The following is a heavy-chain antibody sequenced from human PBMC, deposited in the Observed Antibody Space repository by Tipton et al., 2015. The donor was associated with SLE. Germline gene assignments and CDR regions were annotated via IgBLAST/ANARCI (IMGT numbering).Heavy chain of an antibody. CDR1: GGSISSYY. J-gene: IGHJ3*02. D-gene: IGHD6-13*01. CDR2: IYYSGST. V-gene: IGHV4-59*01. Sequence: TLSLTCTVSGGSISSYYWSWIRQPAGKGLEWIGEIYYSGSTKYKPSLKSRVTISVDTSKNQFSLKLSSVTAADTAGYYCARVMWQQQLGAFDIWGQGTMVTVSS. CDR3: ARVMWQQQLGAFDI.